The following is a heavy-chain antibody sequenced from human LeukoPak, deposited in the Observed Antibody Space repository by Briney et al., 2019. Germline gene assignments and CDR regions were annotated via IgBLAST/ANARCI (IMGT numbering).Heavy chain of an antibody. J-gene: IGHJ3*01. CDR3: ARQEPAYAFDL. Sequence: PSETLSLTCTVSGGSISRNFFYWGWLRQPPGKGLEWIGNIYYSGSTYYNPSLKSRVTISVDTSKNQFSLELSSVTAADAAVYYCARQEPAYAFDLWGQGTMVTVSS. CDR2: IYYSGST. D-gene: IGHD1-26*01. V-gene: IGHV4-39*01. CDR1: GGSISRNFFY.